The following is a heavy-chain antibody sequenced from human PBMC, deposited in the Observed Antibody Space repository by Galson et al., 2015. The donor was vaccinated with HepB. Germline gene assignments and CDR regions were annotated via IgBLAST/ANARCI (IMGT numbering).Heavy chain of an antibody. CDR1: GFTVSSNY. J-gene: IGHJ4*02. V-gene: IGHV3-66*01. D-gene: IGHD4-17*01. CDR3: ARDRSYGDYRD. CDR2: IYSGGST. Sequence: SLRLSCAASGFTVSSNYMSWVRQAPGKGLEWVSVIYSGGSTYYADSVKGRFTISRDNSKNTLYPQMNSLRAEDTAVYYCARDRSYGDYRDWGQGTLVTVSS.